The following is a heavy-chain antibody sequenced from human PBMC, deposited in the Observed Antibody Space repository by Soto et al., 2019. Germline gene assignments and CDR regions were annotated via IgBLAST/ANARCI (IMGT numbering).Heavy chain of an antibody. D-gene: IGHD3-22*01. CDR1: GGSISSYY. CDR2: IYYSGST. V-gene: IGHV4-59*01. Sequence: SETLSLTCTVSGGSISSYYWSWIRQPPGKGLEWIGYIYYSGSTNYNPSLKSRVTISVDTSKNQFSLKLSSVTAADTAVYYCAKNFFPFNPYYYDISGHVTNGFDPWGQGTLVTVSS. J-gene: IGHJ5*02. CDR3: AKNFFPFNPYYYDISGHVTNGFDP.